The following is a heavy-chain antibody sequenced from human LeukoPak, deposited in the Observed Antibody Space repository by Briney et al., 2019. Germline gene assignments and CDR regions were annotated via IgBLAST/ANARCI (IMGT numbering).Heavy chain of an antibody. CDR2: IWSDGNNR. J-gene: IGHJ6*03. D-gene: IGHD2-8*02. Sequence: GGSLRLSCAASGFTFINYGMHWVRQATGKGLEWVSFIWSDGNNRFYADSVKGRFTISRDNSKNMLYLQMDTLRAEDTALYYCAKDPGASVSGFHMDVWGKGSPVIVSS. CDR3: AKDPGASVSGFHMDV. V-gene: IGHV3-30*02. CDR1: GFTFINYG.